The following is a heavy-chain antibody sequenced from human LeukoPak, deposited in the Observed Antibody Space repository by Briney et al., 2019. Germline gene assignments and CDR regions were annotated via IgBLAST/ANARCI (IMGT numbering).Heavy chain of an antibody. V-gene: IGHV4-34*01. CDR1: GGSFSGYY. CDR2: INRSRST. Sequence: SETLSLTCAASGGSFSGYYWNWIRQPPGKGLEWIGAINRSRSTNYNASFKSRVTISADTSTNQFSLKQITVTTADTAAYYCARGRSGSYPNYYYYYMDVWGKGNTVTVSS. J-gene: IGHJ6*03. CDR3: ARGRSGSYPNYYYYYMDV. D-gene: IGHD1-26*01.